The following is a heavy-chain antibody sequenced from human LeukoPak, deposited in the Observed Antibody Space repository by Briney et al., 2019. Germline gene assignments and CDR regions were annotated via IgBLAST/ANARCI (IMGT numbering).Heavy chain of an antibody. CDR2: ISASAAMT. CDR1: GFTFSSYV. Sequence: GGSLRLSCAASGFTFSSYVMTWVRQAPGKGLEWVSSISASAAMTYYADSVKGRFTISRDNSKNTLYLQMNSLRADDTAVYYCAKSGYNRFDYWGQGTLVTVSS. V-gene: IGHV3-23*01. J-gene: IGHJ4*02. D-gene: IGHD5-24*01. CDR3: AKSGYNRFDY.